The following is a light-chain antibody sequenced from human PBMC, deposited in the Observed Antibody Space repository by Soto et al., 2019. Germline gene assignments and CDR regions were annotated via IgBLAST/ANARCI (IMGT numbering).Light chain of an antibody. V-gene: IGLV3-25*03. CDR3: QSADSSGTYVV. J-gene: IGLJ2*01. Sequence: SYELTQPPSVSVSPGQTARITCSGDALPKQYAYWYQQKPGQAPVLVMYKDSERPSGIPERFSGSSSGTTVTLTIGGVQAEDEADYYCQSADSSGTYVVFGGGTKLTVL. CDR2: KDS. CDR1: ALPKQY.